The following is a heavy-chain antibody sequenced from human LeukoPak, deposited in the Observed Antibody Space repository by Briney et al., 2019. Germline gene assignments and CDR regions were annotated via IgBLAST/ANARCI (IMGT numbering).Heavy chain of an antibody. V-gene: IGHV3-23*01. CDR2: ISKSGDFT. J-gene: IGHJ4*01. D-gene: IGHD6-13*01. CDR3: AKESAAAGYFDY. Sequence: PGGSLRLSCAASGFTFSSSAMSWVRQAPGKGLEWDSVISKSGDFTYYADSVRGRFTISRDSSKNTLNLQMNSLRAEDTAVYYCAKESAAAGYFDYWGLGTLVTVSS. CDR1: GFTFSSSA.